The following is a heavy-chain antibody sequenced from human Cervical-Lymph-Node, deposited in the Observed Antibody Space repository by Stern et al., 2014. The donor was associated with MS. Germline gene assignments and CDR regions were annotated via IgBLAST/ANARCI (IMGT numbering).Heavy chain of an antibody. Sequence: QDQLVQSGAEVRKPGASVKISCKASGYTFTNYYIHWVRQSPRQGLEWMGVINPSRGSADYAQRCQGRVIMTRDTSTSTVFIELSSLRFEDSAVYYCARGGKTGATWSNYWGQGTLVTVSS. CDR1: GYTFTNYY. V-gene: IGHV1-46*01. CDR3: ARGGKTGATWSNY. J-gene: IGHJ4*02. CDR2: INPSRGSA. D-gene: IGHD3-3*01.